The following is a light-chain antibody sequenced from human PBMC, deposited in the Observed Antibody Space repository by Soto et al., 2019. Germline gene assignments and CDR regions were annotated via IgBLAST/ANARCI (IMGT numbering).Light chain of an antibody. V-gene: IGKV3-15*01. Sequence: EIVMTQSPATLSVSPRERATLSCRASQSVSSNLAWYQQKVGQAPRVLIYDASTRATGIPGRFSGSGSGTEFTLTISSLQSEDFAVYYCQQYNNWPETFGQGTKVEIK. CDR3: QQYNNWPET. CDR1: QSVSSN. J-gene: IGKJ1*01. CDR2: DAS.